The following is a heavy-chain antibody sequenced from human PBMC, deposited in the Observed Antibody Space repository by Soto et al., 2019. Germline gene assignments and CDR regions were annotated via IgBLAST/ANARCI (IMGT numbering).Heavy chain of an antibody. J-gene: IGHJ5*02. CDR3: ARDSPGRAFDP. D-gene: IGHD1-1*01. Sequence: SETLSLTCTVSGGSISSYYWSWIRQPPGKGLEWIGYIYYSGSTNYNPSLKSRVTISVDTSKNQFSLKLSSVTAADTAVYYCARDSPGRAFDPWGQGTLVTVSS. CDR2: IYYSGST. CDR1: GGSISSYY. V-gene: IGHV4-59*01.